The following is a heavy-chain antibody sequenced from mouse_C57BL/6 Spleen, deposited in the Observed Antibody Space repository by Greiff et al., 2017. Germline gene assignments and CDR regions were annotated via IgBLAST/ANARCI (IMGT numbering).Heavy chain of an antibody. CDR1: GYAFSSSW. Sequence: QVQLKESGPELVKPGASVKISCKASGYAFSSSWMNWVKQRPGKGLEWIGRIYPGDGDTNYNGKFKGKATLTADKSSSTAYMQLSSLTSEDSAVYFCARSLYYYGSRRNWYFDVWGTGTTVTVSS. V-gene: IGHV1-82*01. CDR3: ARSLYYYGSRRNWYFDV. D-gene: IGHD1-1*01. CDR2: IYPGDGDT. J-gene: IGHJ1*03.